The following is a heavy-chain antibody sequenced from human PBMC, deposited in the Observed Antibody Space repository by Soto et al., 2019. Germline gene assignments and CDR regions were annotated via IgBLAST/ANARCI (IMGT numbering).Heavy chain of an antibody. J-gene: IGHJ6*02. CDR3: ARVGYSSTGTTLHFHGLDV. D-gene: IGHD3-22*01. V-gene: IGHV1-46*01. Sequence: GASVKVSCKTSGSNFTSHYIHWVRQAPGQRLESMGIIYPRGGSTIYAQKFQGKVTMTRDTSTHTLYMELSSLRSEDTAIYYCARVGYSSTGTTLHFHGLDVWGQGTTVTVSS. CDR1: GSNFTSHY. CDR2: IYPRGGST.